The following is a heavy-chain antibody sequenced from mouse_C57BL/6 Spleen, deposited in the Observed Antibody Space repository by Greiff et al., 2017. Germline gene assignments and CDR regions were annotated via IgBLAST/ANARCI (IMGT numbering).Heavy chain of an antibody. Sequence: QVQLQQSGAELVKPGASVKISCKASGYAFSSYWMNWVKQRPGKGLEWIGQIYPGDGDTNYNGKFKGKATLTADKSSSTAYMQLSSLTSEDSAVXFCARSYYYGSSHAMDYWGQGTSVTVSS. V-gene: IGHV1-80*01. J-gene: IGHJ4*01. CDR1: GYAFSSYW. CDR3: ARSYYYGSSHAMDY. CDR2: IYPGDGDT. D-gene: IGHD1-1*01.